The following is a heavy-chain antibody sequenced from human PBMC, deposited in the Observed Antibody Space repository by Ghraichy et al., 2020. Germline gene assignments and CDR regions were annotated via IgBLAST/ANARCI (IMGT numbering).Heavy chain of an antibody. CDR2: ISHGGDT. CDR1: GDSIGSRAYS. CDR3: ARGHGGSFDH. V-gene: IGHV4-30-2*01. J-gene: IGHJ4*02. Sequence: SETLSLTCAVSGDSIGSRAYSWNWIRQPPGKDREWIVYISHGGDTSYNPSLKSRVTVSVDRSKNQFSLRLSSVTAADTAVYYCARGHGGSFDHWGQGTVVTVAS. D-gene: IGHD4-23*01.